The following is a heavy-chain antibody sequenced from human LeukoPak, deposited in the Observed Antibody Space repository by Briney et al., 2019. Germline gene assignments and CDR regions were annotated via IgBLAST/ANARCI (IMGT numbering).Heavy chain of an antibody. J-gene: IGHJ1*01. Sequence: GRSLRLSCAASGFTFSSYGMHWVRQAPGKGLEWVAVISYDGSNKYYADSVKGRFTISRDNSKNTLYLQMNSLRAEDTAVYYCAKASHYCGGDCYSGPAEYFQHWGQGTLVTVSS. CDR2: ISYDGSNK. CDR1: GFTFSSYG. V-gene: IGHV3-30*18. CDR3: AKASHYCGGDCYSGPAEYFQH. D-gene: IGHD2-21*02.